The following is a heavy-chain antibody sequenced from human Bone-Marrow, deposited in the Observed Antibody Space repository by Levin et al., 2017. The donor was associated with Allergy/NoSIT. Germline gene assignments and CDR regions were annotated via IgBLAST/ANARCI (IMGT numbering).Heavy chain of an antibody. V-gene: IGHV3-30*18. J-gene: IGHJ5*02. CDR2: ISHDGGKK. Sequence: GGSLRLSCAASGFTFSNYGMNWVRQAPGKGLEWVAVISHDGGKKHYADSVKGRFTISRDNFKNTLYLQVNRLSTEDTAMYYCAKTHSSDCGGTSCDDPWGQGTLVTVSS. CDR3: AKTHSSDCGGTSCDDP. CDR1: GFTFSNYG. D-gene: IGHD2-15*01.